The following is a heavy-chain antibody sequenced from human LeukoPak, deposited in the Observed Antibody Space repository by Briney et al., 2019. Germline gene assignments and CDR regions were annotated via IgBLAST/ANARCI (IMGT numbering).Heavy chain of an antibody. D-gene: IGHD2-2*01. CDR2: TWYDGGIK. Sequence: PGRSLRLSCAASGFTFSNYDMHWVRQAPGKGLEWVAVTWYDGGIKYCGDSVKGRFTISRDISKNTLYLQMNSLRAEDTAVYYCARDRGGSSDAFDIWGQGTMVTVSS. CDR3: ARDRGGSSDAFDI. J-gene: IGHJ3*02. CDR1: GFTFSNYD. V-gene: IGHV3-33*01.